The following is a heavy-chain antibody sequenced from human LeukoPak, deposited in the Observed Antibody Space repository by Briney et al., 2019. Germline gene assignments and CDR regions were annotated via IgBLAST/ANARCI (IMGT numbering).Heavy chain of an antibody. Sequence: PSETLSLTCAVYGGSFSGYYWSWIRQPPGKGLEWIGEINHSGSTNYNPSLKSRVTISVDTSKNQFSLKLSSVTAADTAVYYCASPGGDSSGYYYVGYWGQGTLVTVSS. V-gene: IGHV4-34*01. D-gene: IGHD3-22*01. CDR3: ASPGGDSSGYYYVGY. J-gene: IGHJ4*02. CDR2: INHSGST. CDR1: GGSFSGYY.